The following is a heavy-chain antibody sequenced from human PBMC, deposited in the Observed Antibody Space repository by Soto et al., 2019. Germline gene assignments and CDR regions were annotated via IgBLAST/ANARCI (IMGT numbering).Heavy chain of an antibody. J-gene: IGHJ4*02. CDR1: GGSITSNW. Sequence: QVQLQESGPGLMKPSGTLSLTCAVSGGSITSNWWSWVRQPPGKGLEWIAEIFHTGSANYNPSLMGRLTISMDKSRNHLSLNLNSVTAAGTVVYYCARHIAVSGTRGFDHWGQGTLVTVSS. CDR3: ARHIAVSGTRGFDH. D-gene: IGHD2-21*01. V-gene: IGHV4-4*02. CDR2: IFHTGSA.